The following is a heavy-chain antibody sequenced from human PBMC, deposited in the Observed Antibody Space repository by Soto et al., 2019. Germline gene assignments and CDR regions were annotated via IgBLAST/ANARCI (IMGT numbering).Heavy chain of an antibody. CDR3: ARVWGGGFDF. Sequence: SETLSLTCTVSGGSISSYYWSWIRQPPGKGLEWIGYIYYSGSTNYNPSLKSRVTISVDTSKNQFSLKLSSLTAADTAVYYCARVWGGGFDFWGQGTMVTVS. CDR2: IYYSGST. J-gene: IGHJ3*01. D-gene: IGHD3-10*01. CDR1: GGSISSYY. V-gene: IGHV4-59*01.